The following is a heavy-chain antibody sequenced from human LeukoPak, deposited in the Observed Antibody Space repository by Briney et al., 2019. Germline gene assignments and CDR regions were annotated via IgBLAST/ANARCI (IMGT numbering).Heavy chain of an antibody. CDR1: GFSFSGHA. CDR2: ISSNGGST. J-gene: IGHJ4*02. CDR3: ARAASRVGSSSLGY. D-gene: IGHD6-13*01. V-gene: IGHV3-64*01. Sequence: GGSLRLSCAASGFSFSGHAMHWVRQAPGKGLEYVSAISSNGGSTYYANSVKGRFTISRDNSKNTLYLQMGSLRAEDMAVYYCARAASRVGSSSLGYWGQGTLVTVSS.